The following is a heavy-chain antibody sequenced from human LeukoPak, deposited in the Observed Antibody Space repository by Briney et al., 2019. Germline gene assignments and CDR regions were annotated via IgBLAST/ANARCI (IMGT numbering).Heavy chain of an antibody. CDR3: ARDLVGAQSRDY. Sequence: GASVKVSCKASGYTFTSYYMHWARQAPGQGLEWMGLINPSGGSTSYAQKFQGRVTMTRDTSTSTVYMELSSLRSEDTAVYYCARDLVGAQSRDYWGQGTLVTVSS. V-gene: IGHV1-46*03. D-gene: IGHD1-26*01. CDR1: GYTFTSYY. J-gene: IGHJ4*02. CDR2: INPSGGST.